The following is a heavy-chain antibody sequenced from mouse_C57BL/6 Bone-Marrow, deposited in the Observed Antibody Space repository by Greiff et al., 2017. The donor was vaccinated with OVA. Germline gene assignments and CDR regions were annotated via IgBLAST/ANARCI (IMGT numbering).Heavy chain of an antibody. D-gene: IGHD3-2*02. V-gene: IGHV5-6*01. Sequence: EVQRVESGGDLVKPGGSLKLSCAASGFTFSSYGLSWVRQTPDKRLEWVATISSGGSYTYYPDSVKGRFTLSRDNAKNTLYLQMSSLKSEDTAMYYCARPLDSSGSDYWGQGTTLTVSS. CDR3: ARPLDSSGSDY. J-gene: IGHJ2*01. CDR1: GFTFSSYG. CDR2: ISSGGSYT.